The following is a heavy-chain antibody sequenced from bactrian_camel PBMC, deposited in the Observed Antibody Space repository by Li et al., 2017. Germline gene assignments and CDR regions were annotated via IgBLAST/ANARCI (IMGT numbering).Heavy chain of an antibody. CDR1: GSIYSSYC. CDR2: IDSGGVT. D-gene: IGHD2*01. CDR3: AAARLVYSRNLLPANEYKH. V-gene: IGHV3S53*01. J-gene: IGHJ4*01. Sequence: HVQLVESGGGSVQTGGSLRPSCAASGSIYSSYCMGWFRQAPGKEREGVAAIDSGGVTNYTNSVKGRFTVSSDNAKNMLYLQMNSLKSEDTAMYFCAAARLVYSRNLLPANEYKHWGQGTQVTVS.